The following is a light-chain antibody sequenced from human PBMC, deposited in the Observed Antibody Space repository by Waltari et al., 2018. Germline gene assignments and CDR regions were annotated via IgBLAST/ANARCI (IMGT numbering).Light chain of an antibody. CDR3: QTGGHGTWV. Sequence: QLVLTQSPSASASLGASVKLTCTLSSGHSSNVIAWHQQQPEKGPRYVMKVNVDCSHNKGDKVPDRFSVSSSGAEHYLTISGLQSEDEADYYCQTGGHGTWVFGGGTKLTVL. CDR2: VNVDCSH. V-gene: IGLV4-69*01. CDR1: SGHSSNV. J-gene: IGLJ3*02.